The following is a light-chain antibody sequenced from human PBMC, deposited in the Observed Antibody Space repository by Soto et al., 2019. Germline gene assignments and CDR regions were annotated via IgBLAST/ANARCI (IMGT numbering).Light chain of an antibody. Sequence: EIVLTPSPDTLSLSPVERATLSCRASQSVSSNLAWYQQKPGQAPRLLIYGASTRATGIPARFSGSGSGTEFTLTISSLQSEDFTVYSCLQYHNLWAFGQGTKVDIK. V-gene: IGKV3-15*01. CDR3: LQYHNLWA. CDR2: GAS. J-gene: IGKJ1*01. CDR1: QSVSSN.